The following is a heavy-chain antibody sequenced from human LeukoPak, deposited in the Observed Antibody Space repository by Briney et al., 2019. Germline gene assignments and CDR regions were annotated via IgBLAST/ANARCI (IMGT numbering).Heavy chain of an antibody. D-gene: IGHD3-10*01. CDR1: GGSISSYY. CDR3: ARHSPRLLWFRELFIDY. Sequence: SETLSLTCTVSGGSISSYYWSWIRQPPGKGLEWIGYIYYSGSTNYNPSLKSRVTISVDTSKNQFSLKLSSVTAADTAVYYCARHSPRLLWFRELFIDYWGQGTLVTVSS. V-gene: IGHV4-59*08. J-gene: IGHJ4*02. CDR2: IYYSGST.